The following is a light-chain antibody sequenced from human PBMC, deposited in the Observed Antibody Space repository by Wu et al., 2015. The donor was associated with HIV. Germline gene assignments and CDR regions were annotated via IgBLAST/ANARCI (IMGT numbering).Light chain of an antibody. CDR3: QQYNNWPPPLT. CDR1: QSISNN. CDR2: GAS. Sequence: EIVTTQSPVTPSVSPGERAILSCRASQSISNNLAWYQQKPGQAPRLLIYGASTRATGVPARFSGSGSGTEFTLTISRVQSEDFAVYYCQQYNNWPPPLTFGPGTKVDIK. V-gene: IGKV3-15*01. J-gene: IGKJ3*01.